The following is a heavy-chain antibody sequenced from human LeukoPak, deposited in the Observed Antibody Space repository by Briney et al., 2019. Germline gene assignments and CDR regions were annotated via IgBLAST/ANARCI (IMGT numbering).Heavy chain of an antibody. CDR2: IYYSGST. D-gene: IGHD6-13*01. CDR3: ARDGAAADPGTFDI. Sequence: SETLSLTCTVSGGSISSYYWSWIRQPPGKGLEWIGYIYYSGSTNYNPSLKSRVTISVDTSKNQFSLKLSSVTAADTAVYYCARDGAAADPGTFDIWGQGTMVTVSS. CDR1: GGSISSYY. J-gene: IGHJ3*02. V-gene: IGHV4-59*01.